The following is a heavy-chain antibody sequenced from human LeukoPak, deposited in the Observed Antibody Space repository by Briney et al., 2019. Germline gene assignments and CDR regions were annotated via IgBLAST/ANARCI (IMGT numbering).Heavy chain of an antibody. Sequence: PGGSLRLSCAASGFTFSSYGMYWVRQAPGKGLEWVAVIWYDGSNKYYADSVKGRFTISRDNSKNTLYLQMNSLRAEDTAVYYCARVDTAMGSFDYWGQGTLVTVSS. J-gene: IGHJ4*02. CDR1: GFTFSSYG. CDR2: IWYDGSNK. CDR3: ARVDTAMGSFDY. V-gene: IGHV3-33*01. D-gene: IGHD5-18*01.